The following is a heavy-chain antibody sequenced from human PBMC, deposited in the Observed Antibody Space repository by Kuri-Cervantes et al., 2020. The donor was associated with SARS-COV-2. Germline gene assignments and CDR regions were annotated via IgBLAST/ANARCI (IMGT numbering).Heavy chain of an antibody. J-gene: IGHJ6*02. D-gene: IGHD2-2*02. CDR2: IYYSGST. CDR3: ARRYCSSTSCYTDYGMDV. CDR1: GGSISSYY. V-gene: IGHV4-59*12. Sequence: SETLSLTCTVAGGSISSYYWSWIRQPPGKGLEWIGYIYYSGSTNYNPSPKSRVTISVDTSKNQLSLKLSSVTAADTALYYCARRYCSSTSCYTDYGMDVWGQGTTVTVSS.